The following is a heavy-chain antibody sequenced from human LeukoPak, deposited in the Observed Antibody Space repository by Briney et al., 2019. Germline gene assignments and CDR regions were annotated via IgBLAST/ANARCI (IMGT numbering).Heavy chain of an antibody. CDR1: GYSISNGYF. CDR3: ARHEHSSSWSPPEYVDL. D-gene: IGHD6-13*01. J-gene: IGHJ2*01. CDR2: IYHSGDT. V-gene: IGHV4-38-2*02. Sequence: SSETLSLTCTVSGYSISNGYFWGWIRPPPEKGLEWIGNIYHSGDTYYNPSLKSRVTISVDTSKNQFSLNLSSVSAADTAVYYCARHEHSSSWSPPEYVDLWGRGTLVTVSS.